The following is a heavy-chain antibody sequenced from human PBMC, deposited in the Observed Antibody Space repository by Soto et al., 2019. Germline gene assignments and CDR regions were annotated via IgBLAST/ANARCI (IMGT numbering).Heavy chain of an antibody. CDR2: IFWNDER. V-gene: IGHV2-26*01. D-gene: IGHD2-15*01. CDR3: SRALREGLPIYYFDS. CDR1: GFSLSKARMG. J-gene: IGHJ4*02. Sequence: SGPTLVNPTETLTLTCTVSGFSLSKARMGVSWIRQPPGKALEWLAHIFWNDERSYNTSLKSRLTISRDTSKSQVVLTMTNVDPVDTGTYFCSRALREGLPIYYFDSWGQGTLVTVS.